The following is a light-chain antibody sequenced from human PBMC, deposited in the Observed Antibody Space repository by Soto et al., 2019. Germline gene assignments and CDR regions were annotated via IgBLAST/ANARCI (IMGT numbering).Light chain of an antibody. V-gene: IGLV4-69*01. CDR3: QTWGTGSHVV. Sequence: QSVLTQSPSASASLGASVKLTCTLSSGHSSYVIAWHQQQPEKGPRYLMKLNSDGSHSKGDGIPDRFSGSSSGAERYLTISSLQSEDEADYYCQTWGTGSHVVFGGGTKVTVL. J-gene: IGLJ2*01. CDR1: SGHSSYV. CDR2: LNSDGSH.